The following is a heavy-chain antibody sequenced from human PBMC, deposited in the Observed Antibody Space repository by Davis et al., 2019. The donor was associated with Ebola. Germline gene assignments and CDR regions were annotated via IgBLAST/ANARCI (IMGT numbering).Heavy chain of an antibody. CDR1: GFIFSGYG. V-gene: IGHV3-33*01. Sequence: PGGSLRLSCAASGFIFSGYGMHWVRQAPGKGLEWVSLIWWHGSNEEYADSVNGRFTISRDNSRNTLYLQMNSLRVDDTGVYYCARRGAIPAVGTGDQNAYDLWGQGTTVIVSS. CDR2: IWWHGSNE. J-gene: IGHJ3*01. CDR3: ARRGAIPAVGTGDQNAYDL. D-gene: IGHD6-13*01.